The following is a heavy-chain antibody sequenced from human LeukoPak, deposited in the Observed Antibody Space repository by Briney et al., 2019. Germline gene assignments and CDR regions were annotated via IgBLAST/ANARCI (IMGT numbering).Heavy chain of an antibody. J-gene: IGHJ4*02. CDR1: GFTVSSNY. CDR2: IYSGGST. D-gene: IGHD7-27*01. V-gene: IGHV3-66*01. Sequence: GGSLRLSCAASGFTVSSNYMSWVRQAPGKGLEWVSVIYSGGSTYYADSVKGRFTISRDNSKNTLYLQMNSLRAEDTAVYYCARDYWGSYYFDYWGQGTLVTVSS. CDR3: ARDYWGSYYFDY.